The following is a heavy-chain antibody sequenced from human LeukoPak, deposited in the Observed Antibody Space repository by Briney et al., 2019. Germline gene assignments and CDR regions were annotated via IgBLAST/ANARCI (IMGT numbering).Heavy chain of an antibody. Sequence: GASVKVSCKASGYTFTGYYMHWVRQAPGQGLEWMGWINPNSGDTNYAQKFQGRVTMTRDTSISTAYMDLSRLRSDDTAVYYCASRSPPLGKAAAGTREAFDSGGQGTLVTVSS. D-gene: IGHD6-13*01. CDR3: ASRSPPLGKAAAGTREAFDS. CDR2: INPNSGDT. CDR1: GYTFTGYY. J-gene: IGHJ4*02. V-gene: IGHV1-2*02.